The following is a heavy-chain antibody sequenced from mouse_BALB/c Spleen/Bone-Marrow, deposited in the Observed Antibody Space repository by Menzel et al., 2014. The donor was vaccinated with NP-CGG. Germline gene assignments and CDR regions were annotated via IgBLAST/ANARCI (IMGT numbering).Heavy chain of an antibody. V-gene: IGHV14-3*02. CDR3: ARYYYGSSLFAY. Sequence: VHVKQSGAELVKPGASVKLSCTASGFNIKDTYMYWVKQRPEQGPEWIGRIDPANGNTKYDPKFQDKATITADTSSNTAYLQLSSLTSEDTAVYYCARYYYGSSLFAYWGQGTLVTVSA. J-gene: IGHJ3*01. CDR1: GFNIKDTY. CDR2: IDPANGNT. D-gene: IGHD1-1*01.